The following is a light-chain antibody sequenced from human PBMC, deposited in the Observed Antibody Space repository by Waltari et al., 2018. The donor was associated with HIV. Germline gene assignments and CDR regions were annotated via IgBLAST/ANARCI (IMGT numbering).Light chain of an antibody. J-gene: IGLJ3*02. CDR1: TSDVGNFNI. V-gene: IGLV2-23*02. Sequence: QSALTQPAPVSGSPGQSIPLPCTGPTSDVGNFNIFSWYQQHPGKVPKLIIFEVSERPSGVSDRFSGSKSVNTASLTISGLQAEDEADYYCCSYAGSSPLWVFGGGTKLTVL. CDR2: EVS. CDR3: CSYAGSSPLWV.